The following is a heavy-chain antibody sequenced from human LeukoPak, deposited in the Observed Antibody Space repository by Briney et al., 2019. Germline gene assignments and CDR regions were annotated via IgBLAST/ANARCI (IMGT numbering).Heavy chain of an antibody. CDR1: GLTFSTYV. CDR3: AREYSGGGNAFDI. CDR2: ISDSGGST. D-gene: IGHD4-23*01. J-gene: IGHJ3*02. Sequence: GRSLRLSCAASGLTFSTYVMSWVRQAPGKGLEWVSDISDSGGSTDYADSVKGRFTISRDNSKNTLYLQMNSLRAEDTAVYYCAREYSGGGNAFDIWGQGTMVTVSS. V-gene: IGHV3-23*01.